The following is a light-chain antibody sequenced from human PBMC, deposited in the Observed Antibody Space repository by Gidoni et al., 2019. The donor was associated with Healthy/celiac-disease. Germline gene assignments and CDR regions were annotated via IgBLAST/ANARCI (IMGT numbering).Light chain of an antibody. CDR2: GAS. J-gene: IGKJ1*01. CDR3: QQYNNWPPWT. Sequence: EIVMTQSPATLSVSPGERPTLSCRASQSVGSNLAWYQQKPGQAPRLLIYGASTRATGIPARFSGSGSGTEFTLTISSLQSEDFAVYYCQQYNNWPPWTFGQXTKVEIK. V-gene: IGKV3-15*01. CDR1: QSVGSN.